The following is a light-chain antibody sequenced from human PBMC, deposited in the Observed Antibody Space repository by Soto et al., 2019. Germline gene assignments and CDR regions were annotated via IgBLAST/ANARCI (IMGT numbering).Light chain of an antibody. CDR3: QQYGSSSYT. CDR2: ASS. Sequence: EIVLTQSPGTLSLSPGERATLSCRASQSISSSYLAWYQQKPRQAPRLLIYASSSRATGIPARFSGSGSGTYFTLTISRLEPEDFAVYYCQQYGSSSYTFGQGTQLEIK. J-gene: IGKJ2*01. CDR1: QSISSSY. V-gene: IGKV3-20*01.